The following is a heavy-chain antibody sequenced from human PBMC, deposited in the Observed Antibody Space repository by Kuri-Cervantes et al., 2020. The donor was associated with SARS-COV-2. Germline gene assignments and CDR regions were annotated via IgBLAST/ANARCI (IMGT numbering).Heavy chain of an antibody. CDR2: IFHSGSI. Sequence: SETLSLTCAVSGGSISSSHWWTWVRQPPEKGLEWIGEIFHSGSINYNPSLKSRVTISVDKSKDQFSLKLNSLTAADTAVYYCARRDAYNYDGWFDPWGQGTLVTVSS. D-gene: IGHD5-24*01. CDR3: ARRDAYNYDGWFDP. CDR1: GGSISSSHW. V-gene: IGHV4-4*02. J-gene: IGHJ5*02.